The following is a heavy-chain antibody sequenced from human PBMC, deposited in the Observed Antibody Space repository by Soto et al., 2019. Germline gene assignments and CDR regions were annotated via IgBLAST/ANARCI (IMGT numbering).Heavy chain of an antibody. V-gene: IGHV3-23*01. CDR2: ISGGGDAP. J-gene: IGHJ2*01. D-gene: IGHD3-10*01. CDR3: ARKVPGSTSRPDYWYFDL. CDR1: GFTFINYA. Sequence: GGSLRLSCAGSGFTFINYAMNWVRQAPGKGLEWVSTISGGGDAPFFADSVRGRFTISRDNSKNTVTLQMNNLGVDDTAVYFCARKVPGSTSRPDYWYFDLGGRGPLVTVPS.